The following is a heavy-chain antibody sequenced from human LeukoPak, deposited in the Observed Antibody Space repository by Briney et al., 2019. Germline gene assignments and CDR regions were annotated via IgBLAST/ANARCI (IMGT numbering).Heavy chain of an antibody. V-gene: IGHV3-48*01. D-gene: IGHD6-19*01. J-gene: IGHJ4*02. CDR1: GFTFSSYS. CDR2: ISSSSSTI. CDR3: ARSVAGTLMDY. Sequence: GSLRLSCAASGFTFSSYSMNWVRQAPGKGLEWVSYISSSSSTIYYADSVKGRFTISRDNAKNSLYPQMNSLRAEDTAVYYCARSVAGTLMDYWGQGTLVTVSS.